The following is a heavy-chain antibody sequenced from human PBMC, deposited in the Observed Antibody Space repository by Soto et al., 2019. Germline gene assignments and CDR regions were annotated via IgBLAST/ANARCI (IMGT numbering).Heavy chain of an antibody. D-gene: IGHD1-26*01. CDR2: ISWNSDII. J-gene: IGHJ3*01. V-gene: IGHV3-9*01. CDR3: TKDVEWGGNHLNHAFDV. CDR1: GFTFEDYA. Sequence: EMTLVESGGGLVQPGRSLRLSCATSGFTFEDYAVHWVRQAPGKGLEWVSGISWNSDIIEYADSVKGRFTISRDNANHSLYLQMNSLRPEDTALYYCTKDVEWGGNHLNHAFDVWGQGTMVSVSS.